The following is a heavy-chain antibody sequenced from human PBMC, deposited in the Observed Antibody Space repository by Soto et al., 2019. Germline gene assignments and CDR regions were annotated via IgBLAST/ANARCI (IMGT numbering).Heavy chain of an antibody. Sequence: GEPLKISCKASGFTFSSYSLGWVRHMPGKGLQWMGNIFSSDSSAKYSPSFVGQVTISVDRSINTAYLQWSSLKASDTAIYYCGTWRGSSWFDYWGPGTLVTVS. CDR3: GTWRGSSWFDY. CDR2: IFSSDSSA. D-gene: IGHD2-2*01. CDR1: GFTFSSYS. V-gene: IGHV5-51*01. J-gene: IGHJ4*02.